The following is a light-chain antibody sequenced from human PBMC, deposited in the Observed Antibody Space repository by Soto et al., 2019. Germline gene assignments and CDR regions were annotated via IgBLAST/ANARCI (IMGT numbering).Light chain of an antibody. CDR3: QSYDNSLSAWV. Sequence: QPVLTHPPSVAGAPGQRVTISCTGARSNIGAGYDVHWYQHLPGTAPKLLIYQYFSRPSGVPDRFSGSKSGTSASLAITGLQAEYEAEYYCQSYDNSLSAWVFGGGTKLTVL. J-gene: IGLJ3*02. CDR1: RSNIGAGYD. V-gene: IGLV1-40*01. CDR2: QYF.